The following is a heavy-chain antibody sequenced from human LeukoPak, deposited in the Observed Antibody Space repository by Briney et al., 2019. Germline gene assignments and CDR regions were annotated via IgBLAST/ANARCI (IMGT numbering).Heavy chain of an antibody. Sequence: GGSLRLSCTASGFRFRGTTMSWVRQAPGKGLEWVSTISSSSSYIYYADSVKGRFTISRDNAKNSLYLQMNSLRAEDTAVYYCARGVSSSWYVGWFDPWGQGTLVTVSS. V-gene: IGHV3-21*04. CDR1: GFRFRGTT. J-gene: IGHJ5*02. CDR2: ISSSSSYI. CDR3: ARGVSSSWYVGWFDP. D-gene: IGHD6-13*01.